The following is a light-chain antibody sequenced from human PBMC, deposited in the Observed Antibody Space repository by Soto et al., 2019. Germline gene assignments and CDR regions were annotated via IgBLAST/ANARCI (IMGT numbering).Light chain of an antibody. CDR3: QQYNNWPRT. Sequence: EIVMMQSPATLSVSPGERATLSCRASQSVSSNLAWYQQKPGQAPRLLIYGASTRATGIPARISGSGSGTEFTLTISSLQSEDFALYFCQQYNNWPRTFGQGTKVDIK. V-gene: IGKV3-15*01. CDR2: GAS. CDR1: QSVSSN. J-gene: IGKJ1*01.